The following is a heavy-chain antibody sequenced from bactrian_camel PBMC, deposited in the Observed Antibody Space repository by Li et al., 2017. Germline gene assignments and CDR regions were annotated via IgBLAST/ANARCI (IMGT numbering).Heavy chain of an antibody. CDR3: AADVAAGPIPCGYLVAYAY. CDR1: GYTAGESC. CDR2: IESDGST. Sequence: HVQLVESGGGSVEAGGSLRLSCVVSGYTAGESCMAWFRQAPGKEREWVAGIESDGSTSYADSVKDRFTISQDSAKNILYLQMHSLKPEDTAVYYCAADVAAGPIPCGYLVAYAYWGQGTQVTVS. V-gene: IGHV3S55*01. J-gene: IGHJ4*01. D-gene: IGHD1*01.